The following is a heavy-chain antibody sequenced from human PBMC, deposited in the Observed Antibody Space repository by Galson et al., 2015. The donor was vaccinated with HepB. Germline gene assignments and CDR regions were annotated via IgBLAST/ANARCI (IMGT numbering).Heavy chain of an antibody. J-gene: IGHJ4*02. Sequence: SLRLSCAASGFTFSRYGMHWVRQAPGKGLEWVAVISYDGGLQDYADSVKGRFTISRDNSKNRLFLQMNSLRADDAAVYYCARARGVVVPLDSWGLGTLVTVSS. V-gene: IGHV3-30*04. CDR3: ARARGVVVPLDS. CDR2: ISYDGGLQ. CDR1: GFTFSRYG. D-gene: IGHD2-2*01.